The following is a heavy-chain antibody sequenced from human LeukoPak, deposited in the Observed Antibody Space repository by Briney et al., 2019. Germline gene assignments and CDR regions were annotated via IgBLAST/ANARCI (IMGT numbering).Heavy chain of an antibody. J-gene: IGHJ4*02. CDR3: ARAKTGYYVWYDY. D-gene: IGHD3-9*01. CDR1: GGSISSSSYY. Sequence: SETLSLTCTVSGGSISSSSYYWGWIRQPPGKGLEWIGSIYYSGSTNYNPSLKNRVTISVDPSTNQFSLKLSSVTAADTAVYYCARAKTGYYVWYDYWGQGTLVTVSS. CDR2: IYYSGST. V-gene: IGHV4-39*07.